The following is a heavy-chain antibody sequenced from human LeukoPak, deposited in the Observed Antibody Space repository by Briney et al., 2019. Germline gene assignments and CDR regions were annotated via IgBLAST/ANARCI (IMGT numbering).Heavy chain of an antibody. D-gene: IGHD3-22*01. Sequence: ASVKVSCKVFGYTLTELSMHWVRQAPGKGLEWMGGFDPEDGETIYAQKFQGRVTMTEDTSTDTAYMELSSLRSEDTAVYYCATPMSYDSRGYYPLRYWGQGTLVTVSS. CDR2: FDPEDGET. J-gene: IGHJ4*02. CDR1: GYTLTELS. V-gene: IGHV1-24*01. CDR3: ATPMSYDSRGYYPLRY.